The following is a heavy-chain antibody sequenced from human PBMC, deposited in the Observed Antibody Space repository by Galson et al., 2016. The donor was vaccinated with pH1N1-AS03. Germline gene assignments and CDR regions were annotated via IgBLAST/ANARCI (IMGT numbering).Heavy chain of an antibody. J-gene: IGHJ4*02. D-gene: IGHD2-21*01. V-gene: IGHV4-59*11. CDR2: VYNSGST. CDR3: AGSECGVDCYRRTLDF. CDR1: GGSISHLS. Sequence: ETLSLTCAVSGGSISHLSCTWIRQPPGKGLEWIGHVYNSGSTNYNPSLKSRFTISVDWSKSQFSLHLSSVTAADTAVYYCAGSECGVDCYRRTLDFWGQGTQVTVSS.